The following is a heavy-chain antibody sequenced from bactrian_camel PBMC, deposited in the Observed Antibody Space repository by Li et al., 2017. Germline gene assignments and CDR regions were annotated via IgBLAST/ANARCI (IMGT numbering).Heavy chain of an antibody. V-gene: IGHV3S1*01. CDR3: AAASSEPGLEVIRKWGWSFAY. J-gene: IGHJ4*01. CDR2: IYTGSGAR. CDR1: GFTASRNW. D-gene: IGHD3*01. Sequence: QVQLVESGGGLVQPGGSLRLSCAASGFTASRNWMYWVRQAPEKEREGVAAIYTGSGARYYGDSAKGRFVISQDDATNTIHLHMNSLKLEGAAMYYCAAASSEPGLEVIRKWGWSFAYWGQGTQVTVS.